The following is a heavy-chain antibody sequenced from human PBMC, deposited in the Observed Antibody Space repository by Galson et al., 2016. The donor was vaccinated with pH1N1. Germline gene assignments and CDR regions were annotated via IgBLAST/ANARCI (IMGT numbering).Heavy chain of an antibody. J-gene: IGHJ4*01. CDR1: GGTFSSFG. CDR2: ITGMFGTT. D-gene: IGHD2-21*02. Sequence: SCKASGGTFSSFGISWVRQAPGQGLEWMGGITGMFGTTNYAQKFQGRVTITAEELTSTAYMDLKSLTSEDTAVYYCARSPGYMVTALDNWGHGTLVTVSS. CDR3: ARSPGYMVTALDN. V-gene: IGHV1-69*01.